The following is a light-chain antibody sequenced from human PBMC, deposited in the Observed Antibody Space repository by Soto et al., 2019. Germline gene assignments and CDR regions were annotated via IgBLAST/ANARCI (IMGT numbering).Light chain of an antibody. CDR1: QSIRTN. CDR3: QHYDNWPLT. Sequence: EIVLPQSPATLSVSPGERATLSFRASQSIRTNLAWYRNKPVQAPSLLIYEASIRATGIPARFSGSGSVTEFTLTISSLQSEDVAIYYCQHYDNWPLTFGQGTKLEI. V-gene: IGKV3-15*01. J-gene: IGKJ2*01. CDR2: EAS.